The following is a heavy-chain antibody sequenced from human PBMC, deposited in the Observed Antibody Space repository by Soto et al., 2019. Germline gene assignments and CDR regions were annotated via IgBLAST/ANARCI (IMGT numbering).Heavy chain of an antibody. V-gene: IGHV1-24*01. Sequence: ASVKVSCKVSGYSLSDLSIHWVRQAPGKGLEWMGGLDAEDGETIYAQKLQGRGTMTEDTSTDTAYMELSSLTSEDTAMYYCATLPRTIERTPAAIWSFDSWGQLTLFTVSS. CDR3: ATLPRTIERTPAAIWSFDS. CDR2: LDAEDGET. J-gene: IGHJ4*02. D-gene: IGHD2-2*01. CDR1: GYSLSDLS.